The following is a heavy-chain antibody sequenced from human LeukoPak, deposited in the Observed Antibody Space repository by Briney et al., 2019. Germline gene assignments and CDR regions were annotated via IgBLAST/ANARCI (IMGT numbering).Heavy chain of an antibody. Sequence: SETLSLTCTVSGGSISSYSWSWIRQPPGKGLEWIGYIYHSGSTYYNPSLKSRVTISVDRSKNQFSLKLSSVTAADTAVYYCARGARGYFDWGQGTLVTVSS. J-gene: IGHJ4*02. V-gene: IGHV4-30-2*01. CDR2: IYHSGST. CDR1: GGSISSYS. CDR3: ARGARGYFD. D-gene: IGHD5-12*01.